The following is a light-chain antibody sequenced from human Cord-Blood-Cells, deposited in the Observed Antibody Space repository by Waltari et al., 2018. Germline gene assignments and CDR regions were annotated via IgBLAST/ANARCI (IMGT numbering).Light chain of an antibody. CDR1: SSNIGNNA. J-gene: IGLJ2*01. V-gene: IGLV1-36*01. CDR2: YDD. CDR3: AAWDDSLKGVV. Sequence: QSVLTQPPSVSEAPRQRVTISCSGSSSNIGNNAVNWYQQLPGKAPKLLNYYDDVLPAWVSDRFAGSKSGTSASLAISGLQSEDEADYYCAAWDDSLKGVVFGGGTKLTVL.